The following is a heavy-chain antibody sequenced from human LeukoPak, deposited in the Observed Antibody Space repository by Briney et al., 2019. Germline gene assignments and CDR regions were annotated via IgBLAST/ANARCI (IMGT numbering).Heavy chain of an antibody. CDR1: GGSISSSSYY. D-gene: IGHD6-19*01. Sequence: SETLSLTCTVSGGSISSSSYYWGWICQPPGKGLEWIGSIYYSGSTYYNPSLKSRVTISVDTSKNQFSLKLSSVTAADTAVYYCARDRKAVALDYWGQGTLVTVSS. J-gene: IGHJ4*02. V-gene: IGHV4-39*07. CDR3: ARDRKAVALDY. CDR2: IYYSGST.